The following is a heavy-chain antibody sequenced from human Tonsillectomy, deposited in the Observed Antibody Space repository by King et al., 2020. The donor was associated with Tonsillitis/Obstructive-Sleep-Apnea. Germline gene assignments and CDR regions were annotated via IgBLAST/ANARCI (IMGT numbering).Heavy chain of an antibody. Sequence: HLQLQESGPGLVKPSETLSLTCSVSGDSISSSSYYWGWIRQPPGKGLEWIGSIYHSGNTYYNPSLKSRVTISVDTSKNQFSLKLSSVTAADTAVYYCASSAWWLSGYWGQGTLVTVSS. CDR2: IYHSGNT. V-gene: IGHV4-39*01. CDR1: GDSISSSSYY. CDR3: ASSAWWLSGY. D-gene: IGHD2-15*01. J-gene: IGHJ4*02.